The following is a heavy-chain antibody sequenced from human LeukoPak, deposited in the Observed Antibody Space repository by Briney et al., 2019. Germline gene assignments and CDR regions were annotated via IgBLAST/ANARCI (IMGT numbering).Heavy chain of an antibody. CDR3: ARDGTAAGLYFDL. J-gene: IGHJ4*01. Sequence: KASETLSLKCAVYGGSFSGYYWIWLRQPPGKELEGIREINYSGTTNYKTSLKSRVTISVDTSKTQFSQKLSSVTAADTAVYYGARDGTAAGLYFDLWGQGTLVTVSS. CDR2: INYSGTT. CDR1: GGSFSGYY. D-gene: IGHD6-13*01. V-gene: IGHV4-34*01.